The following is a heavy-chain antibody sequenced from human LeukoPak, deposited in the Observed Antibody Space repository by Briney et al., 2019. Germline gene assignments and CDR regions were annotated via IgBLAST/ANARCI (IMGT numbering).Heavy chain of an antibody. D-gene: IGHD5-12*01. J-gene: IGHJ4*02. V-gene: IGHV3-21*01. CDR1: GFTFSSYS. Sequence: GPLRLSCAASGFTFSSYSMNWVRQAPGKGLEWVSSISSSSSYIYYADSVKGRFTISRDNAKNSLYLQMNSLRAEDTAVYYCARALFRGRRIGLASGYDLCYWGQGTLVTVSS. CDR2: ISSSSSYI. CDR3: ARALFRGRRIGLASGYDLCY.